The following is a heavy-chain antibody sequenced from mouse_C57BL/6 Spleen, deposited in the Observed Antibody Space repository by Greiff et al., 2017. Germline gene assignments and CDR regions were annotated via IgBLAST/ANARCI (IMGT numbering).Heavy chain of an antibody. CDR1: GFSLTSYG. V-gene: IGHV2-2*01. D-gene: IGHD2-1*01. CDR2: IWSGGST. CDR3: ARNGGNCTGGGNRWYVEV. Sequence: QVQLQQSGPGLVQPSQSLSITCTVSGFSLTSYGVHWVRQSPGKGLEWLGVIWSGGSTDYNAAFISRLSISKDNSKSQIFFKMNSLQADDTAIYYCARNGGNCTGGGNRWYVEVWGTGTTVTVST. J-gene: IGHJ1*03.